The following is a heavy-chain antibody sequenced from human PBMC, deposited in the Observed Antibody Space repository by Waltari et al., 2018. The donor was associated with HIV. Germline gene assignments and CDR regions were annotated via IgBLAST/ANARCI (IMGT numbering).Heavy chain of an antibody. CDR1: GGSFTHFY. CDR3: ARRGSSASPLTL. CDR2: INHGGDT. Sequence: QVQLQQWGAGLLKPSETLSLTCSVYGGSFTHFYWNWIRQTPDEGLQWIGEINHGGDTNVNPSLKSRVIMSIDTSKYEISLNLTSVSVADTALYFCARRGSSASPLTLWGRGSRVTVSS. V-gene: IGHV4-34*01. D-gene: IGHD3-10*01. J-gene: IGHJ4*02.